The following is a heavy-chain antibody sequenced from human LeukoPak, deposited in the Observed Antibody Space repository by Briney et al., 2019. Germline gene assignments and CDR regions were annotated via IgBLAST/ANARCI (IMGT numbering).Heavy chain of an antibody. D-gene: IGHD3-9*01. J-gene: IGHJ6*03. CDR2: IYYSGST. CDR3: ARAPSYDILTGPTYYYYYYYMDV. CDR1: GGSISSYY. V-gene: IGHV4-59*01. Sequence: SETLSLTCTVSGGSISSYYWSWIRQPPGKGLEWIGYIYYSGSTNYNPSLESRVTISVDTSKNQFSLKLSSVTAADTAVYYCARAPSYDILTGPTYYYYYYYMDVWGKGTTVTISS.